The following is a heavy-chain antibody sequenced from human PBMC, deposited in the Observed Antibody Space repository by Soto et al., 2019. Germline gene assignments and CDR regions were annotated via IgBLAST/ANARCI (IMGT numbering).Heavy chain of an antibody. D-gene: IGHD3-22*01. CDR1: GGSISSGGYS. Sequence: PSETLSLTCAVSGGSISSGGYSWSWIRQPPGKGLEWIGYIYHSGSTYYNPSLKSRVTISVDRSKNQFSLKLSSVTAADTAVYYCARAYYYDSSGYPPLMDVWGQGTTVTVSS. CDR3: ARAYYYDSSGYPPLMDV. CDR2: IYHSGST. J-gene: IGHJ6*02. V-gene: IGHV4-30-2*01.